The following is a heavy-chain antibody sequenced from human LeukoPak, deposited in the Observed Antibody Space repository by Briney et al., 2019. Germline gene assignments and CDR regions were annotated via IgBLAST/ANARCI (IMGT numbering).Heavy chain of an antibody. V-gene: IGHV1-69*05. CDR1: GGTFSSYA. CDR3: AGGGDGYKFLHYFDY. J-gene: IGHJ4*02. CDR2: IIPIFGTA. Sequence: ASVKVSCKASGGTFSSYAISWVRQAPGQGLEWMGGIIPIFGTANYAQKFQGRVTITTDESTSTAYMELSSLRSEDTAVYYCAGGGDGYKFLHYFDYWGQGTLVTVSS. D-gene: IGHD5-24*01.